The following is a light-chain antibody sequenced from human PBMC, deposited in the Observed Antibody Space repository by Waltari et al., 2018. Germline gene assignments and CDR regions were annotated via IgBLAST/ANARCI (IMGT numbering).Light chain of an antibody. CDR1: ILRVYY. CDR2: GKN. V-gene: IGLV3-19*01. J-gene: IGLJ2*01. Sequence: SSELTQDPAVSVALGQTVRITCQGDILRVYYPNWCQQKPGQAPLLVIYGKNNRPSGIPDRFSDSTSGSTASLTITGAQAEDEAHYYCSSRDSSGDVIFGGGTKLTVL. CDR3: SSRDSSGDVI.